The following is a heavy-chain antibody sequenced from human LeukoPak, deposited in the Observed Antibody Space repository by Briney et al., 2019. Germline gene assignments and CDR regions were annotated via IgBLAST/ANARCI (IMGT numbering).Heavy chain of an antibody. CDR1: GGSISSYY. V-gene: IGHV4-59*06. J-gene: IGHJ4*02. Sequence: SETLSLTCTVSGGSISSYYWGWIRQPPGKGLEWIGYIYYSGSTYYNPSLKSRVTISVDASKNQFSLKLSSVTAADTAVYYCARGDTAMGYYFDYWGQGTLVTVSS. CDR2: IYYSGST. CDR3: ARGDTAMGYYFDY. D-gene: IGHD5-18*01.